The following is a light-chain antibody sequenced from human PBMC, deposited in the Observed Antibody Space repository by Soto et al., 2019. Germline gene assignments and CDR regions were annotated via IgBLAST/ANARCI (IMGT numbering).Light chain of an antibody. J-gene: IGKJ4*01. V-gene: IGKV3-15*01. CDR3: QQYNNLPRT. CDR2: GAS. Sequence: EIVSTKSPCTLSLSPGERATLSCRASQHFRVDSLAWYQHRPGQAPRLLIYGASTRATDIPARFSGSGSGTEFTLTISSLQSDDYAVYYCQQYNNLPRTFGGGTKVDI. CDR1: QHFRVD.